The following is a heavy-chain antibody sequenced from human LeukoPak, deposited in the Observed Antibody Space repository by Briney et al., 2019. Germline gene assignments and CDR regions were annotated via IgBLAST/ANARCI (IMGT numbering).Heavy chain of an antibody. V-gene: IGHV3-74*01. CDR1: GFTFSTYW. J-gene: IGHJ4*02. CDR2: MNNDGSTT. CDR3: ATAGNYRFDY. Sequence: QPGGSLRLSCAASGFTFSTYWMHWVRQAPGKGLVWVSRMNNDGSTTNYADSVRGRFTISRDNAKNTLYLQMNSLRAEDTAVYYCATAGNYRFDYWGLGTLVTVSS. D-gene: IGHD1-7*01.